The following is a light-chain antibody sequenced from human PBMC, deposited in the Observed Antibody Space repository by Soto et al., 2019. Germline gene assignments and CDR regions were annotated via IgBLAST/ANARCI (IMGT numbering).Light chain of an antibody. V-gene: IGKV1-5*01. Sequence: DIQMTQSPSSLSASVGDRVTITCRASQSISSYLNWYQQKPGKAPKLLIYDASSLESGVPSRFSGSGSGTEFTLTISSLQPDGFATYYCQQYNSYPITFGQGTRLEIK. CDR1: QSISSY. CDR3: QQYNSYPIT. J-gene: IGKJ5*01. CDR2: DAS.